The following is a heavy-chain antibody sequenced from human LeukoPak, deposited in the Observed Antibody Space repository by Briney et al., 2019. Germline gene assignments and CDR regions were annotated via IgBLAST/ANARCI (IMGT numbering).Heavy chain of an antibody. CDR2: IYYRGST. V-gene: IGHV4-30-4*01. CDR1: GGSISSGDYY. J-gene: IGHJ4*02. CDR3: AREVYYYDSSGYYEYYFDY. Sequence: SETLSLTCTVSGGSISSGDYYWSWIRQPPGKGLEWIGYIYYRGSTYYNPSLKSRVTISVDTSKNQFSLKLSSVTAADTAVYYCAREVYYYDSSGYYEYYFDYWGQGTLVTVSS. D-gene: IGHD3-22*01.